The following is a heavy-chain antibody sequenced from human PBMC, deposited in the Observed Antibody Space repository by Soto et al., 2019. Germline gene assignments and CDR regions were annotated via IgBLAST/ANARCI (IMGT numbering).Heavy chain of an antibody. CDR3: AKNIVVVVAATLPTDY. CDR2: ISYDGRNK. V-gene: IGHV3-30*18. J-gene: IGHJ4*02. D-gene: IGHD2-15*01. CDR1: GFTFSSYG. Sequence: QVQLVESGGGVVQPGRSLRLSCAASGFTFSSYGMHWVRQAPGKGLEWVAVISYDGRNKYYADSVKGRFTISRDNSKNTLYLQMKSLRAEDTAVYYCAKNIVVVVAATLPTDYWCQGPLVTVSS.